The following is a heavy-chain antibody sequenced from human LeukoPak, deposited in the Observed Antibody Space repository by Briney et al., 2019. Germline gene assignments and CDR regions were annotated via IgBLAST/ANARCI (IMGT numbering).Heavy chain of an antibody. CDR1: GYTFTSYD. D-gene: IGHD3-9*01. CDR3: ARGEANGLRYFDWLLD. CDR2: MNPNSGNT. Sequence: GASVKVSCKASGYTFTSYDINWVRQATGQGLEWMGWMNPNSGNTGYAQKFQGRVTMTRDTSISTAYMELSRLRSDDTAVYYCARGEANGLRYFDWLLDWGQGTLVTVSS. J-gene: IGHJ4*02. V-gene: IGHV1-8*01.